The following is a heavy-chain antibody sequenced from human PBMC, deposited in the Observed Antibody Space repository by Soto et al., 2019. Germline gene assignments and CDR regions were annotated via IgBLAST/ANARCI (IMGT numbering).Heavy chain of an antibody. CDR3: ARDLPGYCTTTDCYSYFDY. D-gene: IGHD2-2*02. V-gene: IGHV3-7*03. CDR2: IQQDGSEK. J-gene: IGHJ4*02. CDR1: GFTFTSYS. Sequence: GGSLRLSCAVSGFTFTSYSMSWVRQAPGEGLEWVANIQQDGSEKYYVDSVKGRFTISRDNAKNSLYLQMNSLRAEDTAVYYCARDLPGYCTTTDCYSYFDYWGQVPLVTVSP.